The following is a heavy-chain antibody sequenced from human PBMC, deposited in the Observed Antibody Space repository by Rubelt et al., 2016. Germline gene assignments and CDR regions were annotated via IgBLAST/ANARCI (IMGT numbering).Heavy chain of an antibody. V-gene: IGHV4-39*07. D-gene: IGHD2-15*01. J-gene: IGHJ5*02. CDR3: ARGYCAGGSCFPFDP. Sequence: QLQLQESGPGLVKPSETLSLTCTVSGGSISGSSYYWGWIRQPPGKGLEWIGTINHFGNTYYNPSLRGRVSILGDTSKSQFSLELRSVTAADTAVYYCARGYCAGGSCFPFDPWGQGTLVTVSS. CDR1: GGSISGSSYY. CDR2: INHFGNT.